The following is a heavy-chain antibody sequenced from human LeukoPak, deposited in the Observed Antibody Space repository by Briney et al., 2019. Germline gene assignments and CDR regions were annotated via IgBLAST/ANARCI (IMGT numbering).Heavy chain of an antibody. CDR1: GFTSSDYS. J-gene: IGHJ4*02. V-gene: IGHV3-21*01. CDR3: ARLRRNSDRSDFFYYYDH. Sequence: GGSLRLSCAASGFTSSDYSMNWVRRAPGKGLEWVASVNTVSSYIYYADSMRGRFTISRDNAKNSLFLQMNSLRAEDTAVYYCARLRRNSDRSDFFYYYDHWGQGTLVTVSS. CDR2: VNTVSSYI. D-gene: IGHD3-22*01.